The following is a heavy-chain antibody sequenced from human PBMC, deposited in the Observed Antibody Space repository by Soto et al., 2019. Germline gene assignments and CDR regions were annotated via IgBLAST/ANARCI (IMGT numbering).Heavy chain of an antibody. CDR2: IWYDGSNK. V-gene: IGHV3-33*01. J-gene: IGHJ5*02. D-gene: IGHD3-10*01. CDR3: ARDPGFFNWFDP. Sequence: GGSLRLSCAAPGFTFSSYGMHWVRQAPGKGLEWVAVIWYDGSNKYYADSVKGRFTISRDNSKNTLYLQMNSLRAEDTAVYYCARDPGFFNWFDPWGQGTLVTVSS. CDR1: GFTFSSYG.